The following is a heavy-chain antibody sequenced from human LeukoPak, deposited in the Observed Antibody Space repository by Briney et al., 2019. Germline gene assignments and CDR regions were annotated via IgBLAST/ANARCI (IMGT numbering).Heavy chain of an antibody. J-gene: IGHJ4*02. D-gene: IGHD5-12*01. V-gene: IGHV3-7*01. CDR2: IKQDGNEK. CDR1: GFTFSSYW. CDR3: AREGAPSGYDYHY. Sequence: GGSLRLSCAASGFTFSSYWMSWVRQAPGKGLEWVANIKQDGNEKYYVDSVKGRFTISRDNAKNSLYLQMNSLRAEDTAVYYCAREGAPSGYDYHYWGQGTLVTVSS.